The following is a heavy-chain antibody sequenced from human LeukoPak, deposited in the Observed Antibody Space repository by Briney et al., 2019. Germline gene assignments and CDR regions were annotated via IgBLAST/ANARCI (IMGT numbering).Heavy chain of an antibody. Sequence: PSETLSLTCTVSGGSISSSSYYWGWIRQPPGKGLEWIGSIYYSGSTYYNPSLKSRVTISVDTSKNQFSLKLSSVTAADTALYYCARGYSSSWYYNWFDPWGQGTLVTVSS. V-gene: IGHV4-39*01. D-gene: IGHD6-13*01. J-gene: IGHJ5*02. CDR1: GGSISSSSYY. CDR3: ARGYSSSWYYNWFDP. CDR2: IYYSGST.